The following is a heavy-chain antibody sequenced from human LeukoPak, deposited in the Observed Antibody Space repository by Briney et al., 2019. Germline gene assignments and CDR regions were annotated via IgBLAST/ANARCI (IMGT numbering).Heavy chain of an antibody. CDR1: GYTFNGYY. D-gene: IGHD3-22*01. Sequence: EASVKVSCKASGYTFNGYYMHWVRQAPGQGLEWMGWINPDSGGTNYAQNFQGRVTVTRDTSISTAYMELSRLRSDDTAVYYCARERTYYYDSSEGADAFDIWGQGTMVTVSS. J-gene: IGHJ3*02. CDR3: ARERTYYYDSSEGADAFDI. CDR2: INPDSGGT. V-gene: IGHV1-2*02.